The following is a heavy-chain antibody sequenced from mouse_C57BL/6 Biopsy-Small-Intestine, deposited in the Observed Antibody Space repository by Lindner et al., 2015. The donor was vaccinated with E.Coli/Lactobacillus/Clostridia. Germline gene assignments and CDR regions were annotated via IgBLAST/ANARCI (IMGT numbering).Heavy chain of an antibody. V-gene: IGHV5-17*01. J-gene: IGHJ4*01. Sequence: VQLAGVWGGLVKPGGSLKLSCAASGFTFSDYGMHWVRQAPEKGLEWVAYISSGSSTIYYADTVKGRFTISRDNAKNTLFLQMTSLRSEDTAMYYCARLGYYGSRGAMDYWGQGTSVTVSS. CDR1: GFTFSDYG. D-gene: IGHD1-1*01. CDR3: ARLGYYGSRGAMDY. CDR2: ISSGSSTI.